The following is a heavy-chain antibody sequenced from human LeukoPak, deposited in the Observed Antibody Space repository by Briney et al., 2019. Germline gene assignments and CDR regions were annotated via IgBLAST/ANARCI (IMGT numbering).Heavy chain of an antibody. CDR3: ARLGIQLWPYYGMDV. D-gene: IGHD5-18*01. J-gene: IGHJ6*02. CDR2: ISYSGST. CDR1: GGSVSTYY. Sequence: SETLSLTCTVSGGSVSTYYWSWIRQPPGKGLEWIGYISYSGSTNYNPSLKSRVTISLDTSKNQFSLKLSSVTAADTAVYYCARLGIQLWPYYGMDVWGQGTTVTVSS. V-gene: IGHV4-59*02.